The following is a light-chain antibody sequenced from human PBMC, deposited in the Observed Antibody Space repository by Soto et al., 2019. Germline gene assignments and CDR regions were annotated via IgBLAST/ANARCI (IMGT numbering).Light chain of an antibody. CDR3: QQSYGTPIT. CDR2: VAS. Sequence: DIQMTQSAASLSSSVGCRFTITCRASQSISRYLNWYQQKPGKAPNLLIYVASSLQSEVPSRFSGSGSGTDFTLTITSLQPEDFATYYCQQSYGTPITFGQGTRLEIK. J-gene: IGKJ5*01. CDR1: QSISRY. V-gene: IGKV1-39*01.